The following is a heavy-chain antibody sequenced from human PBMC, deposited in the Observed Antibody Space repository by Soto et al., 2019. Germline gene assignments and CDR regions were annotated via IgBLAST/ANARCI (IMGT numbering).Heavy chain of an antibody. CDR2: INHSGST. CDR3: ARGQVRVYYYYGMDV. Sequence: PSETLSLTCAVYGGSFIGYYWSWIRQPPGKGLEWIGEINHSGSTNYNPSLKSRVTISVDTSKNQFSLKLSSVTAADTAVYYCARGQVRVYYYYGMDVWGQGTTVTVSS. J-gene: IGHJ6*02. CDR1: GGSFIGYY. V-gene: IGHV4-34*01.